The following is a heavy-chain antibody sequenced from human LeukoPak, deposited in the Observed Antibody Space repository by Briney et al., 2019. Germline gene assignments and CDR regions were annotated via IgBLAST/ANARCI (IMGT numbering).Heavy chain of an antibody. V-gene: IGHV4-59*11. D-gene: IGHD6-13*01. CDR1: GGSISSHY. CDR3: PRDSAAGTEAFDY. J-gene: IGHJ4*02. CDR2: IYYSGST. Sequence: SETLSLTCTVSGGSISSHYWSWIRQPPGKGLEWIGYIYYSGSTNYNPSLKSRVTISVDTSKNQFSLKLSSVTAADTAVYYCPRDSAAGTEAFDYWGQGILVTVSS.